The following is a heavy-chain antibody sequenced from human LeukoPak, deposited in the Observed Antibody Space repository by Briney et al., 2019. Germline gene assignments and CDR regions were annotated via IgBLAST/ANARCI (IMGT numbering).Heavy chain of an antibody. CDR1: GFTFSSYE. J-gene: IGHJ3*02. V-gene: IGHV3-48*03. D-gene: IGHD2-21*02. CDR2: ISSSGSTI. Sequence: GGSLRLSCAASGFTFSSYEMNWVRQAPGKGLEWVSYISSSGSTIYYADSVKGRFTISRDNAKNSLYLQMNSLRAEDTAVYYCARDVTFPDAFDIWGQGTMVTVSS. CDR3: ARDVTFPDAFDI.